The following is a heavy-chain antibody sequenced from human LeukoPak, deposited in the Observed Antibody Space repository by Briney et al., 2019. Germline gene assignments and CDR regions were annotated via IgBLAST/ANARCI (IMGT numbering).Heavy chain of an antibody. J-gene: IGHJ3*02. CDR1: GFTFNNAW. Sequence: GGSLRLSCAASGFTFNNAWMSWVRQAPGKGLEWVGRIKRKTDGGTTGYAAPVKGRFTISRDDSKNTLYLQMNSLKSEDTAVYYCTTFDFATFDIWGQGAVVTVSS. CDR2: IKRKTDGGTT. V-gene: IGHV3-15*01. D-gene: IGHD3-9*01. CDR3: TTFDFATFDI.